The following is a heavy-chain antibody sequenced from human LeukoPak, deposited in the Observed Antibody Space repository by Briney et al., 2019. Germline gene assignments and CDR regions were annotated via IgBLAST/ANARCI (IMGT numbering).Heavy chain of an antibody. CDR2: IYYSGST. CDR1: GGSISSYY. V-gene: IGHV4-59*12. J-gene: IGHJ5*02. Sequence: SETLSLTCTVSGGSISSYYWSWIRQPPGKGLEWIGSIYYSGSTYYNPSLKSRVTISVDTSKNQFSLKLSSVTAADTAVYYCARRYSGSYSNWFDPWGQGTLVTVSS. CDR3: ARRYSGSYSNWFDP. D-gene: IGHD1-26*01.